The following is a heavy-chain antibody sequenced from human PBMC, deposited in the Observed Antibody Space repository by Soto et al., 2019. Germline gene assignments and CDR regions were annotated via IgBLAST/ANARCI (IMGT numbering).Heavy chain of an antibody. J-gene: IGHJ4*02. CDR1: GFTFSSYA. CDR3: AKDPEMATIKMGGGNYFDY. V-gene: IGHV3-23*01. Sequence: GGSLRLSCAASGFTFSSYAMSWVRQAPGKGLEWVSAISGSGGSTYYADSVKGRFTISRDNSKNTLYLQMNSRSAEDTAVYYCAKDPEMATIKMGGGNYFDYWGQGTLVTVSS. D-gene: IGHD5-12*01. CDR2: ISGSGGST.